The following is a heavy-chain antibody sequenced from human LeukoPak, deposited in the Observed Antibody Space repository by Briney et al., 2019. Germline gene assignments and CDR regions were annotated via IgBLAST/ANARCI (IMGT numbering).Heavy chain of an antibody. V-gene: IGHV1-18*01. CDR1: GYTFTSYG. D-gene: IGHD3-22*01. CDR2: ISAYNGNT. CDR3: ARDPYPDLVATCYYDSSGCYFDY. Sequence: GASVKVSCKASGYTFTSYGISWVRQAPGQGLEWMGWISAYNGNTNYAQKLQGRVTMTTDTSTSTAYMELRSLRSDDTAVYYCARDPYPDLVATCYYDSSGCYFDYWGQGTLVTVSS. J-gene: IGHJ4*02.